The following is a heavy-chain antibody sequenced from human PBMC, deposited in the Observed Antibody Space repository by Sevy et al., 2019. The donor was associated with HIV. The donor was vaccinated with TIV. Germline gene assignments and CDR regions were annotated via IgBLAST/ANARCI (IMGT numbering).Heavy chain of an antibody. CDR1: GYTFTGYY. V-gene: IGHV1-2*02. CDR2: INPNSGGT. CDR3: ARDEAHSSSSPLYYYYGMDV. D-gene: IGHD6-6*01. Sequence: ASVKVSCKASGYTFTGYYMHWVRQAPGQGLEWMGWINPNSGGTNYAQKFQGRVTMTRDTSISTAYMELGRLRSDDTAVYYCARDEAHSSSSPLYYYYGMDVWGQGTTVTVSS. J-gene: IGHJ6*02.